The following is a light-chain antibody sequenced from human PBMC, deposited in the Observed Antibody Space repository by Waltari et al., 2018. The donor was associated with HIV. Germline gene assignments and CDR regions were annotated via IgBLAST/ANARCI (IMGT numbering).Light chain of an antibody. J-gene: IGLJ2*01. V-gene: IGLV1-47*01. Sequence: QSVLTPPPSASGTPGQRATISCSGSSSNIGSFYVYWYQQLPGSAHKLLIYRNNQRPSGVTDRFSGSKSGTSASLAISGLRSEEEADYYCAAWTDSLRGVVFGGGTKLSVL. CDR1: SSNIGSFY. CDR3: AAWTDSLRGVV. CDR2: RNN.